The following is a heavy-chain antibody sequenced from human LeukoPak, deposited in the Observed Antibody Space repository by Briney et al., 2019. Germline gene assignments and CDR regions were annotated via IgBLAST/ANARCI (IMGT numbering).Heavy chain of an antibody. CDR1: GYTFTSYG. CDR2: ISAYNGNT. Sequence: AASVKVSCKASGYTFTSYGISWVRQAPGQGLEWMGWISAYNGNTNYAQKLQGRVTMTTDTSTSTAYMELRSLRSDDTAVYYCAKDLAASGSYYFDYWGQGTLVTVSS. D-gene: IGHD1-26*01. J-gene: IGHJ4*02. V-gene: IGHV1-18*01. CDR3: AKDLAASGSYYFDY.